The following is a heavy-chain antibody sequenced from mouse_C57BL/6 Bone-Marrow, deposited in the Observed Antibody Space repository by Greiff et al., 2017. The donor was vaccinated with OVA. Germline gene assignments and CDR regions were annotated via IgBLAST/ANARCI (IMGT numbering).Heavy chain of an antibody. D-gene: IGHD1-1*01. J-gene: IGHJ4*01. CDR1: GFTFSSYG. Sequence: EVKLQESGGDLVKPGGSLKLSCAASGFTFSSYGMSWVRQTPDKRLEWVATISSGGRYTYYPDSVKGRFTLSRDNATNSLYRKMSSLKSEDTAMYYCARRHYYGTPYAMDYWGQGTSVTVSS. CDR2: ISSGGRYT. V-gene: IGHV5-6*02. CDR3: ARRHYYGTPYAMDY.